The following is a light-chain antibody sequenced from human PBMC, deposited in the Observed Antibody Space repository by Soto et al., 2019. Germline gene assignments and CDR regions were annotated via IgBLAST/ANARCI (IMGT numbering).Light chain of an antibody. CDR2: DAS. CDR1: QSISDW. J-gene: IGKJ1*01. V-gene: IGKV1-5*01. Sequence: DIQMTQSPSTLSASVGDRVTITCRAIQSISDWLACFQLKPGKAPKLLIYDASSLESGVPSRFSGSGSGTQFTLTISRLQPDDFATYYCQQYNXYSTFGQGTKV. CDR3: QQYNXYST.